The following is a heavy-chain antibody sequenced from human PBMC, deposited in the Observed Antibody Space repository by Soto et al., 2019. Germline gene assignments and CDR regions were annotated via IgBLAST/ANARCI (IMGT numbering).Heavy chain of an antibody. D-gene: IGHD3-22*01. CDR1: GFTFSNYG. V-gene: IGHV3-30*03. CDR3: ARSSSRYDTRKRRYYYYGMDV. J-gene: IGHJ6*02. Sequence: PGGSLRLSCAASGFTFSNYGMHWVRRAPGKGLEWVALISYDGSITYYADGRFTISRDNSKNTLYLQMSSLRAEDTAVFYCARSSSRYDTRKRRYYYYGMDVWGQGTTVTVSS. CDR2: ISYDGSIT.